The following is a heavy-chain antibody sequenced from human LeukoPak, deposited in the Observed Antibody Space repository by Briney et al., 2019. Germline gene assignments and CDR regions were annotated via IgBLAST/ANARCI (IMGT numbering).Heavy chain of an antibody. CDR2: VNPNSGGT. J-gene: IGHJ4*02. Sequence: GASVKVSCTASGYTFSDYYMHWVRQAPGQGLEWMGWVNPNSGGTNYAQKFQGRFTMTRDTSINTAYMEVSGLRSDDTAVYYCSRGAPTIAMTGTGLDYWGQGTLVAVSS. CDR3: SRGAPTIAMTGTGLDY. D-gene: IGHD6-19*01. V-gene: IGHV1-2*02. CDR1: GYTFSDYY.